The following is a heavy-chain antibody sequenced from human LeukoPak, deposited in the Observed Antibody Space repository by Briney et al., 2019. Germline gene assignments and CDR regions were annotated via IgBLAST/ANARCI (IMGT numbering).Heavy chain of an antibody. J-gene: IGHJ3*02. Sequence: SETLSLTCTVSGGSISSNSYYWGWIRQPPGTGLEWIGSIYYSGSTYYNPSLRSRITISVDTSKNQFSLKLSSVTAADTAVYYCARQDTAMVIGAFDIWGQGTMVTVSS. CDR1: GGSISSNSYY. V-gene: IGHV4-39*01. CDR3: ARQDTAMVIGAFDI. CDR2: IYYSGST. D-gene: IGHD5-18*01.